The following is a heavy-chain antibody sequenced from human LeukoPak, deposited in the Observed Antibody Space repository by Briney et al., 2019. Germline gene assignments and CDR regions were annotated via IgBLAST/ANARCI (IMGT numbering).Heavy chain of an antibody. V-gene: IGHV1-2*02. CDR1: GYTFTCYY. Sequence: ASVKVSCKASGYTFTCYYMHWVRQAPGQGLEWMGWINPNSGGTNYAQKFQGRVTMTRDTSISTAYMELSRLRSDDTAVYYCARGLYSSGWIDYWGQGTLVTVSS. D-gene: IGHD6-19*01. CDR3: ARGLYSSGWIDY. J-gene: IGHJ4*02. CDR2: INPNSGGT.